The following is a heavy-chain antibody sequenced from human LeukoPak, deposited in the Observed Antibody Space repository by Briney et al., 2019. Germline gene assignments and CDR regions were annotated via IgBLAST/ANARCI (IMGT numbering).Heavy chain of an antibody. J-gene: IGHJ6*03. CDR1: DVSIFRSNW. D-gene: IGHD3-10*01. Sequence: SETLSLTCAVSDVSIFRSNWWSWVRQPPGKGLEWIGQISPSGTTNYSPSLKSRVTISVDKSKTQFSLKLSSVTAADTAVYYCARGHWNMVRGVITRYYYYYMDVWGKGTTVTVSS. CDR2: ISPSGTT. CDR3: ARGHWNMVRGVITRYYYYYMDV. V-gene: IGHV4-4*02.